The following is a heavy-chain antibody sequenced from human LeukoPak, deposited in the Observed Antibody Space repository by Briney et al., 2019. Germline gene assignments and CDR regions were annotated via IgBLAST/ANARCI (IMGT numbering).Heavy chain of an antibody. CDR1: GFTFSDYS. J-gene: IGHJ2*01. Sequence: GGSLRLSCAASGFTFSDYSMNWVRQAPGKGLEWVSSISSSSAYIYYADSVKGRFTISRDNAKNSLYLQMNSLRAEDTAVYYCARDPSAYWYFDLWGRGTLVTVS. CDR3: ARDPSAYWYFDL. CDR2: ISSSSAYI. V-gene: IGHV3-21*01.